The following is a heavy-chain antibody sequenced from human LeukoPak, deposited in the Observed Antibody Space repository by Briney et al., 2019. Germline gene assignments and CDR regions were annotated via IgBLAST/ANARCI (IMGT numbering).Heavy chain of an antibody. Sequence: GGSLRLSCAASGFTFSSYAMSWVRQAPGKGLEWVSAISGSGGSTYYADSVKGRFTISRDNSKNTLYLQMNSLRAEDTAVYYCAKGLHGGVGYGVDVWGQGTTVSVSS. J-gene: IGHJ6*02. CDR3: AKGLHGGVGYGVDV. CDR2: ISGSGGST. V-gene: IGHV3-23*01. D-gene: IGHD3-16*01. CDR1: GFTFSSYA.